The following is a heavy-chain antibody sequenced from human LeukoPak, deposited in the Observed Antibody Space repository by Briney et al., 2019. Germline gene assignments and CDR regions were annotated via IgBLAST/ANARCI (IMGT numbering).Heavy chain of an antibody. CDR1: GCTFTGYY. D-gene: IGHD3-3*01. CDR2: INPNSGGT. J-gene: IGHJ5*02. CDR3: ARDTIFGVVGFDP. V-gene: IGHV1-2*02. Sequence: ASAKVSCKASGCTFTGYYMHWVRQAPGQGLEWMGWINPNSGGTNYAQKFQGRVTMTRDTSISTAYMELSRLRSDDTAVYYCARDTIFGVVGFDPWGQGTLVTVSS.